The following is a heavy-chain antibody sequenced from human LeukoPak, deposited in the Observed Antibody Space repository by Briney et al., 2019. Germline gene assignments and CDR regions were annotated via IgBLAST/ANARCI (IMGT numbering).Heavy chain of an antibody. CDR2: IYYSGST. CDR1: GGSISSYY. Sequence: SETLSLTCTVSGGSISSYYWSWIRQPPGKGLEWLGYIYYSGSTNYNPSLKSRVTISVDTSKNQFSLKLSSVTAADTAVYYCASGIAARTYFDYWGQGTLVTVSS. D-gene: IGHD6-6*01. J-gene: IGHJ4*02. CDR3: ASGIAARTYFDY. V-gene: IGHV4-59*01.